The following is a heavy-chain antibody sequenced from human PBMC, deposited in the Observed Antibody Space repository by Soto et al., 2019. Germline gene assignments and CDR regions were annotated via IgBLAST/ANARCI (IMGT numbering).Heavy chain of an antibody. CDR2: ISYDGSNK. CDR3: ARPRSPKVVITPFDY. Sequence: QVQLVESGGGVVQPGRSLRLSCAASGFTFSSYAMHWVRQAPGKGLEWVAVISYDGSNKYYADSVKGRFTISIDNSKNTLYLQMNSLRAEDTAVYYCARPRSPKVVITPFDYWGQGTLVTVSS. D-gene: IGHD3-3*01. J-gene: IGHJ4*02. CDR1: GFTFSSYA. V-gene: IGHV3-30-3*01.